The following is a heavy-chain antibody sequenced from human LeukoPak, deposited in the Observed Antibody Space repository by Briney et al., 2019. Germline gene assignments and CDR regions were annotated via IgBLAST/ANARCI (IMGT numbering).Heavy chain of an antibody. CDR1: GYSFTSYW. Sequence: GESLKISCKGSGYSFTSYWIGWVRQMPGTGLEWMGIIYPGDSDTRNSPSFQGQVTISADKSISTAYLQWSSLKASDTAMYYCARLFPTDTMYGSGSYAFDFWGQGTLVTVSS. CDR2: IYPGDSDT. CDR3: ARLFPTDTMYGSGSYAFDF. J-gene: IGHJ4*02. V-gene: IGHV5-51*01. D-gene: IGHD3-10*01.